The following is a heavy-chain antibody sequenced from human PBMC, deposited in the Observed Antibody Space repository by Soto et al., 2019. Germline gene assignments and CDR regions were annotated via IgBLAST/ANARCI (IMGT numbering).Heavy chain of an antibody. J-gene: IGHJ4*02. CDR1: GGSISSYY. CDR2: IYYSGST. D-gene: IGHD6-19*01. V-gene: IGHV4-59*01. CDR3: ARSRSGWLDY. Sequence: SETLSLTCTVSGGSISSYYWSWIRQPPGKGLEWIGYIYYSGSTNYNPSLKSRVTISVDTSKNQFSLKLSSVTAADTAVYYCARSRSGWLDYWGQGTLVTVSS.